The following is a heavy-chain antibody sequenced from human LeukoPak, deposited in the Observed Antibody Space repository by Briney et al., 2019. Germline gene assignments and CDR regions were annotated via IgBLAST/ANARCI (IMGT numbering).Heavy chain of an antibody. Sequence: PGGSLRLSCAASGFTFSSYSMNWVRQAPGKGLGWVSSISSSSSYIYYADSVKGRFTISRDNAKNSLYLQMNSLRAEDTAVYYCVGAQYYYGSGLYWGQGTLVTVSS. V-gene: IGHV3-21*01. CDR2: ISSSSSYI. CDR3: VGAQYYYGSGLY. CDR1: GFTFSSYS. D-gene: IGHD3-10*01. J-gene: IGHJ4*02.